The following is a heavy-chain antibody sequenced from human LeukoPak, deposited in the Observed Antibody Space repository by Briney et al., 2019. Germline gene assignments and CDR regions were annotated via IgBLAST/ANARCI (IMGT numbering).Heavy chain of an antibody. D-gene: IGHD1-26*01. V-gene: IGHV3-23*01. CDR3: ARALRIYYYFDY. CDR2: ISGSGGST. CDR1: GFTFSSYA. Sequence: GGSLRLSCAASGFTFSSYAMSWVRQAPGKGLEWVSAISGSGGSTYYADSVKGRFTISRDNSKNTLYLQVNSLRAEDTAVYYCARALRIYYYFDYWGQGTLVTVSS. J-gene: IGHJ4*02.